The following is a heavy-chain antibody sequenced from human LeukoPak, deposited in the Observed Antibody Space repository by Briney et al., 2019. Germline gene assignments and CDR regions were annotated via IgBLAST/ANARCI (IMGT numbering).Heavy chain of an antibody. CDR3: ARDNWKDAGDAFDM. CDR1: GGYISDYY. Sequence: SETLSLTCTVSGGYISDYYWGWIRQPPGKGLEWIGYVSYTGNTNSNPSLKSRVTFSVDTSKNLFSLKLDSVTTADTAVYYCARDNWKDAGDAFDMWGQGPVVTVSS. D-gene: IGHD1-1*01. V-gene: IGHV4-59*01. J-gene: IGHJ3*02. CDR2: VSYTGNT.